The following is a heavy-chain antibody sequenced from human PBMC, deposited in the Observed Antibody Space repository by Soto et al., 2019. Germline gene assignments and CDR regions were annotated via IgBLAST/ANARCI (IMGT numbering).Heavy chain of an antibody. CDR2: STNKANSYTT. V-gene: IGHV3-72*01. Sequence: EVQVVESGGGLVQPGGSLRLSCAASGFTLSDHFVDWVRQAPGKGLEWVGRSTNKANSYTTTYAASVQGRFTISRDGSKNTLFLQMNGLKTEDTAVYYCVRSQGPTGMDVWGQGTMVTVSS. CDR3: VRSQGPTGMDV. CDR1: GFTLSDHF. J-gene: IGHJ6*02.